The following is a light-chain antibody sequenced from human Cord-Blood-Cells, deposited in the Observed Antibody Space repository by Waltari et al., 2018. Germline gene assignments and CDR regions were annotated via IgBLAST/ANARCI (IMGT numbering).Light chain of an antibody. V-gene: IGLV2-11*01. Sequence: QSALTQPRSVSGSPGQSVTISCTGTSSDVGGYTFVSWYQQHPGKAPKLMIYDASKRPSGVPDPFSGSKSGNTASLTISGLQAEDEADYYCCSYAGSYTWVFGGGTKLTVL. CDR1: SSDVGGYTF. J-gene: IGLJ3*02. CDR3: CSYAGSYTWV. CDR2: DAS.